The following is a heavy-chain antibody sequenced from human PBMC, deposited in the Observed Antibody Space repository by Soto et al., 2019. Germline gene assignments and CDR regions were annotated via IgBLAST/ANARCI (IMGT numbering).Heavy chain of an antibody. V-gene: IGHV3-23*01. CDR3: TRAYYIDA. CDR2: INIVGGNT. J-gene: IGHJ4*02. Sequence: VQLLESGGGLVQPGGSLRLSCAASRFTFSNYAMSWVRQAPGKALEWFSSINIVGGNTNYADSVRGRFTMSRDDSKSTVFLQMNRPRAEDTALYFCTRAYYIDAWGQGKLVTVSS. CDR1: RFTFSNYA.